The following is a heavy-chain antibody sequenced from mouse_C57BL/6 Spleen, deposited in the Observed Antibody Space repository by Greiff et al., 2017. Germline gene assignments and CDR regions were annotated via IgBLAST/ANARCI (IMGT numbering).Heavy chain of an antibody. CDR2: IDPSDSET. J-gene: IGHJ1*03. CDR3: ARGGQLGRWYFDV. CDR1: VYTFTSYW. V-gene: IGHV1-52*01. D-gene: IGHD4-1*02. Sequence: QVQLQQPGAELVRPGSSVKLSCKASVYTFTSYWMHWVKQRPIQGLEWIGNIDPSDSETHYNQKFKDKATLTVDKSSSTAYMQLSSLTSEDSAVYYCARGGQLGRWYFDVWGTGTTVTVSS.